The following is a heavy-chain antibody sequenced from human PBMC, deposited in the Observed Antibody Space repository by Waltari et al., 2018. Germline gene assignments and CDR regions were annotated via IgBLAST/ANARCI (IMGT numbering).Heavy chain of an antibody. CDR3: ARDSAFCNGCAVDL. V-gene: IGHV3-7*03. CDR2: LKHDGSLK. Sequence: EVQMVESGGGLVQPGGSLRLPCIASGFTFSDYYMSWVRQAPGKGPEWVANLKHDGSLKSYVDSVRGRFIISRDNAKNSVFLQLNSLRVDDTAVYYCARDSAFCNGCAVDLWGQGTMVSVSS. CDR1: GFTFSDYY. D-gene: IGHD2-8*01. J-gene: IGHJ3*01.